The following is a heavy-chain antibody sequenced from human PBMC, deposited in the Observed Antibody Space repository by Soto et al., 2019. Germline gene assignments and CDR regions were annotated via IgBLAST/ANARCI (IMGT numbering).Heavy chain of an antibody. CDR1: GFIFSSYG. Sequence: QEQLVESGGGVVQPGRSLRLSCAASGFIFSSYGIHWVRQAPGKGLEWVAVIWYDGSNKYYADSVKGRFTISRDNSKNTXFLQMNSLRAEDTAVYYCARDLMAYCGGACYPAGGYWGQGTLVTVSS. J-gene: IGHJ4*02. CDR2: IWYDGSNK. CDR3: ARDLMAYCGGACYPAGGY. V-gene: IGHV3-33*01. D-gene: IGHD2-21*02.